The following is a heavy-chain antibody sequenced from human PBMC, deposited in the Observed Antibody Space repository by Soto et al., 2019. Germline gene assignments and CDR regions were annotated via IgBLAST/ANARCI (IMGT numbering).Heavy chain of an antibody. CDR1: GGSISSGGYS. V-gene: IGHV4-30-2*01. Sequence: PSETLSLTCAVSGGSISSGGYSWSWIRQPPGKGLEWIGYIYHSGSTYYNPSLKSRVTISVDRSKNQFSLKLSSVTAADTAVYYCARYGSGSYYFDYWGQGTLVTVSS. CDR2: IYHSGST. CDR3: ARYGSGSYYFDY. D-gene: IGHD3-10*01. J-gene: IGHJ4*02.